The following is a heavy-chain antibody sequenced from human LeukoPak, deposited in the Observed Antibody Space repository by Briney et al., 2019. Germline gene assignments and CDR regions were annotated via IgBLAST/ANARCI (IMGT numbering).Heavy chain of an antibody. V-gene: IGHV3-30*04. CDR3: ARVTRTSSGYLGILDY. D-gene: IGHD3-22*01. J-gene: IGHJ4*02. Sequence: GRSLRLSCAASGFTFSSYAMHWVRQAPGKGLEWVAVISYDGSNKYYADSVKGRFTISRDNSKNTLYLQMNSLRAEDTAVYYCARVTRTSSGYLGILDYWGQGTLVTVSS. CDR1: GFTFSSYA. CDR2: ISYDGSNK.